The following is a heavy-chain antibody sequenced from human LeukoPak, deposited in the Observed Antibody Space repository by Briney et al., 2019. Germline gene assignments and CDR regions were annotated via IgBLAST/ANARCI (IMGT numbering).Heavy chain of an antibody. V-gene: IGHV1-18*01. J-gene: IGHJ4*02. CDR2: ISAYHGNT. CDR1: GYTFTSYG. Sequence: ASVKVSCKASGYTFTSYGISWVRQAPGQGLEWMGWISAYHGNTNYAQKLQGRVTMTTDTSKNTDYMELRSLRSDDTAVYCCARDSLLITFGGDIDYWGQGTLVTVSS. D-gene: IGHD3-16*01. CDR3: ARDSLLITFGGDIDY.